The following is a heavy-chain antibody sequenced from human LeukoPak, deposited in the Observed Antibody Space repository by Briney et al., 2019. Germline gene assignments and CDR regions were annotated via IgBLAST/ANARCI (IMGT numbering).Heavy chain of an antibody. CDR1: GYTFTGYY. CDR2: INPNSGGT. D-gene: IGHD6-19*01. J-gene: IGHJ4*02. Sequence: GASVKVSCKASGYTFTGYYMHWVRQAPGQGLEWMGWINPNSGGTNYAQKFQGRVTMTRDTSISTAYMELSRLRSDDTAVYYCVAVAGTIDDYFGYWGQGTLVTVSS. V-gene: IGHV1-2*02. CDR3: VAVAGTIDDYFGY.